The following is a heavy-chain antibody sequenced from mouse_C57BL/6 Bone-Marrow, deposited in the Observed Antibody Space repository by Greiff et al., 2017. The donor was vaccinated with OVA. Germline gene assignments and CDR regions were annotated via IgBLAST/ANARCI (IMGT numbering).Heavy chain of an antibody. CDR2: IDPENGDT. Sequence: EVMLVESGAELVRPGASVKLSCTASGFNIKDDYMHWVKERPEQGLEWIGWIDPENGDTEYASKFQGKATITADTSYKTVYLHLSSLTSEDTAVYYCTTYRYWGQGTTLTVSS. V-gene: IGHV14-4*01. J-gene: IGHJ2*01. CDR1: GFNIKDDY. CDR3: TTYRY.